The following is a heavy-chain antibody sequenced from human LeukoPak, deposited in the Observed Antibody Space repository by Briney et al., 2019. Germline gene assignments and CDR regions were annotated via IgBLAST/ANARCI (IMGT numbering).Heavy chain of an antibody. J-gene: IGHJ5*02. CDR3: ARQKQWLVRGGWFDP. CDR1: GGSISSYY. D-gene: IGHD6-19*01. V-gene: IGHV4-59*08. CDR2: IYYSGST. Sequence: SGTLSLTCTISGGSISSYYWSWIRQPPGKGLEWIGYIYYSGSTNYNPSLKSRVTISVDTSKNQFSLKLSSVTAADTAVYYCARQKQWLVRGGWFDPWGQGTLVTVSS.